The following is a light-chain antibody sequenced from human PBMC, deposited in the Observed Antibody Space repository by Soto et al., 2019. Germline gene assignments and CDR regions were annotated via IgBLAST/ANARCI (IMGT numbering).Light chain of an antibody. CDR1: QSVSRY. CDR3: QQRSNWPVT. Sequence: EIVLTQSPGTLSLSPGERATLSCRASQSVSRYLAWYQQKPGQAPRLLIYDASTRATGISARFSGSGSGTDFTITISSLEPEDFAMYYCQQRSNWPVTFGQGTKVEVK. V-gene: IGKV3-11*01. J-gene: IGKJ1*01. CDR2: DAS.